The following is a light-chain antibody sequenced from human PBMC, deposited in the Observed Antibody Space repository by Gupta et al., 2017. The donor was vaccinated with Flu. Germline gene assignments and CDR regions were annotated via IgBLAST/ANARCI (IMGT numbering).Light chain of an antibody. CDR1: SSDVGGYNY. J-gene: IGLJ3*02. V-gene: IGLV2-14*01. CDR2: EVN. CDR3: SSYISSITQV. Sequence: QSALSQPASVSGSPGTSLPISCTGTSSDVGGYNYVSWYQQYPGKVPKLMIYEVNNRPSGVSNRFSGSKSGNTASLTISGLQAEDEADYYCSSYISSITQVFGGGTKVTVL.